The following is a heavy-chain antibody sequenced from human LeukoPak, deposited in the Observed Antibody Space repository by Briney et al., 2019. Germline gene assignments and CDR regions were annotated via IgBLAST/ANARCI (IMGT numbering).Heavy chain of an antibody. CDR1: GFTFSTYW. Sequence: GGSLRLSCAASGFTFSTYWMSWVRQAPGKGLEWVANIKQDGSEKYYVDSVKSRFTISRDNAKNSLYLQMNSLRADDTAVYYCARFAAGGSYYYYMDVWGKGTTVTVSS. CDR2: IKQDGSEK. V-gene: IGHV3-7*01. J-gene: IGHJ6*03. D-gene: IGHD6-25*01. CDR3: ARFAAGGSYYYYMDV.